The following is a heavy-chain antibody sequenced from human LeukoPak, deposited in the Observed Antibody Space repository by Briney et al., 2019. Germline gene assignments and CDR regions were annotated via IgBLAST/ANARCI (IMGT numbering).Heavy chain of an antibody. CDR2: VSTYNGET. V-gene: IGHV1-18*01. CDR3: GRGSYYDY. Sequence: ASGKVXXXASGYTFSSYGISWVRQAPGQGLEGRGGVSTYNGETDYAPKLQGRVTMTTDTSTSTAYMELRSLRSDDTAVYYCGRGSYYDYWGQGTLVTVSS. D-gene: IGHD3-16*01. CDR1: GYTFSSYG. J-gene: IGHJ4*02.